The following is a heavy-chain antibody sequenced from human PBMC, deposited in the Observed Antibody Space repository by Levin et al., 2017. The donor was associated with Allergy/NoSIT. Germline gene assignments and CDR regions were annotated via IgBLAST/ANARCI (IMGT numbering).Heavy chain of an antibody. CDR3: AKGRSVLRFLEWLGGMDG. CDR2: ISYDGSNK. CDR1: GFTFSSYG. J-gene: IGHJ6*02. Sequence: GESLKISCAASGFTFSSYGMHWVRQAPGKGLEWVAVISYDGSNKYYADSVKGRFTISRDNSKNTLYLQMNSLRAEDTAVYYCAKGRSVLRFLEWLGGMDGWGQGTTVTVSS. D-gene: IGHD3-3*01. V-gene: IGHV3-30*18.